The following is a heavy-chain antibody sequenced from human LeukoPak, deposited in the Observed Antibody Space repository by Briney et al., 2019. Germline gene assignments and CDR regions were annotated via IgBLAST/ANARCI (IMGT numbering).Heavy chain of an antibody. CDR2: INQDGSEK. V-gene: IGHV3-7*01. CDR3: ARDHAFSYYYYYMDV. CDR1: GFIFSSYW. D-gene: IGHD3-3*01. Sequence: PGGSLRLSCAASGFIFSSYWMSWVRQAPGKGLEWVANINQDGSEKYYVDSVKGRFTISRDNAKNSLYLQMNSLGAEDTAVYYCARDHAFSYYYYYMDVWGKGTTVTVSS. J-gene: IGHJ6*03.